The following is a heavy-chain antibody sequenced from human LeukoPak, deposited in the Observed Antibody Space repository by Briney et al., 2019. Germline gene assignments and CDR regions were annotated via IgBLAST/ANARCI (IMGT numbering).Heavy chain of an antibody. CDR1: GGSISSYY. V-gene: IGHV4-59*08. D-gene: IGHD5-18*01. CDR2: IYYSGST. J-gene: IGHJ1*01. Sequence: PSETLSLTCTVSGGSISSYYWSWIRQPPGKGLEWIGYIYYSGSTNYNPSLKSRVTISVDTSKNQFSLKLSSVTAADTAVYYCARQGGYSYGSVYFQHWGQGTLVTVSS. CDR3: ARQGGYSYGSVYFQH.